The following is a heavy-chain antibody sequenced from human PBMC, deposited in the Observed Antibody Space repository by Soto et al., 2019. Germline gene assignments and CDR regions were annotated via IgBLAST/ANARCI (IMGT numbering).Heavy chain of an antibody. D-gene: IGHD2-21*02. CDR3: ARGVVVTPPVEYFQH. Sequence: QVQLVQSGAEVKKPGSSVKVSCKASGGTFSSYAISWVRQAPGQGLEWMGGIIPIFGTANYAQKFQGRVTIXXDXSXXTAYVELSSLRSEDTAVYYCARGVVVTPPVEYFQHWGQGTLVTVSS. V-gene: IGHV1-69*12. CDR2: IIPIFGTA. CDR1: GGTFSSYA. J-gene: IGHJ1*01.